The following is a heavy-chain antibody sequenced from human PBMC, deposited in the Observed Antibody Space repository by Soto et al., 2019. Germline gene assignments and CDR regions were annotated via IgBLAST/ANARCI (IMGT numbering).Heavy chain of an antibody. CDR2: IYHSGST. V-gene: IGHV4-30-4*01. J-gene: IGHJ4*02. Sequence: SETLSLTCTVSGGSIRSGDHYWSWIRQPPGKGLEWIGYIYHSGSTNYNPSLKSRVTISVDKSKNQFSLKLSSVTAADTAVYYCARCIAAAGPIDYWGQGTLVTVSS. D-gene: IGHD6-13*01. CDR3: ARCIAAAGPIDY. CDR1: GGSIRSGDHY.